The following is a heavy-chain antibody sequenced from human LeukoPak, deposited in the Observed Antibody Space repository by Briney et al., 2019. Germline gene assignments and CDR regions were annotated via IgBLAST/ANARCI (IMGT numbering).Heavy chain of an antibody. CDR1: GFTFSTYW. CDR3: ARGSEGPPTWFDP. CDR2: INNDGSRT. V-gene: IGHV3-74*01. Sequence: PGGSLRLSCAASGFTFSTYWMHWVRQAPGKGLVWVSRINNDGSRTRYADSVKGRFTISRDNAKNTLYLQMNSLRAEDTAVYYCARGSEGPPTWFDPWGQGTLVTVSS. J-gene: IGHJ5*02.